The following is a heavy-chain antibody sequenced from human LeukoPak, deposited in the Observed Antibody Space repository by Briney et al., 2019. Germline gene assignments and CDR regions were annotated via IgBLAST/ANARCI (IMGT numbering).Heavy chain of an antibody. D-gene: IGHD6-13*01. J-gene: IGHJ4*02. Sequence: ASVKVSCKASGYTFTGYYTHWVRQAPGQGLEWMGWINPNSGGTNYAQKFQGRVTMTRDTSISTAYMELSRLRSDDTAVYYCARDRRAGTEFDYWGQGTLVTVSS. CDR1: GYTFTGYY. CDR3: ARDRRAGTEFDY. V-gene: IGHV1-2*02. CDR2: INPNSGGT.